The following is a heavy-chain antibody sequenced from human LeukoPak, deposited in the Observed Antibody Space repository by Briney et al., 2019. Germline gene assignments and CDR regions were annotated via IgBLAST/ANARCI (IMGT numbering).Heavy chain of an antibody. CDR1: GFTFSMYA. V-gene: IGHV3-23*01. CDR2: VTGSSATT. CDR3: LRVHDRRHFDF. Sequence: PGGSLRLSCAASGFTFSMYAMGWVRQAPGKGLEWVSTVTGSSATTFYAASVKGRFTVSRDNSKNTLFLQMDSLRPDDTAVYTCLRVHDRRHFDFWGQGTPVVVSS. D-gene: IGHD5/OR15-5a*01. J-gene: IGHJ4*02.